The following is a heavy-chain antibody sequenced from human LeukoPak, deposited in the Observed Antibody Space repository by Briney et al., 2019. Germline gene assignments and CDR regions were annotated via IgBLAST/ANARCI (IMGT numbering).Heavy chain of an antibody. J-gene: IGHJ4*02. CDR3: TTPGIAGAGTRGSANY. CDR1: GFSFGDST. V-gene: IGHV3-49*04. CDR2: IRKKADGGTS. D-gene: IGHD6-19*01. Sequence: GGSLRLSCATSGFSFGDSTMSWVRQAPGKGLEWVAFIRKKADGGTSEYAASVKGRFTMSRDESKSVAYLQMNSLKTEDTAVYYCTTPGIAGAGTRGSANYWGQGTLVTVSS.